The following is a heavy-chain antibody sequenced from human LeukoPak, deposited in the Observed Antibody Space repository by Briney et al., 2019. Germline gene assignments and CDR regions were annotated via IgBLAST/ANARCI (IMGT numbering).Heavy chain of an antibody. D-gene: IGHD6-19*01. CDR3: ARGIRLDFDY. CDR2: IDSGGST. CDR1: GVTVNSNY. J-gene: IGHJ4*02. Sequence: PGGSLRLSCSASGVTVNSNYMNWVRQAPGKGLEWVSVIDSGGSTYYADSVKGRFTISRDNSKNTLYLQMNSLRAEDTAVYYCARGIRLDFDYWGQGALVTVSS. V-gene: IGHV3-53*01.